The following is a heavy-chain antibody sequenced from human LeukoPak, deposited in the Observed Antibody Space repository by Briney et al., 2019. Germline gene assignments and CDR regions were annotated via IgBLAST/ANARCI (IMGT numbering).Heavy chain of an antibody. CDR3: AKDKGSYYYGSGSSWDY. D-gene: IGHD3-10*01. J-gene: IGHJ4*02. Sequence: GRSLRLSCAASGFTFDDYAMHWVRQAPGKGLEWVSGISWNSGSIGYADSVRGRFTISRDNAKNSLYLQMNSLRAEDTALYYCAKDKGSYYYGSGSSWDYWGQGTLVTVSS. V-gene: IGHV3-9*01. CDR2: ISWNSGSI. CDR1: GFTFDDYA.